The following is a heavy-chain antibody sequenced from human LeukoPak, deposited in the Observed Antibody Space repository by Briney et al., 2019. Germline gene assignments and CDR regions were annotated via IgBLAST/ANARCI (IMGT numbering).Heavy chain of an antibody. CDR1: GGSISSYY. Sequence: SETLSLTCTVSGGSISSYYWSWIRQPAGKGLEWIGRIYTSGSTNYNPSLKSRVTMSVDTSKNQFSLKLSSVTAADTAVYYCARGPLVPYCSGGSCYYYYYGMDVWGQGTTVTASS. CDR2: IYTSGST. J-gene: IGHJ6*02. D-gene: IGHD2-15*01. CDR3: ARGPLVPYCSGGSCYYYYYGMDV. V-gene: IGHV4-4*07.